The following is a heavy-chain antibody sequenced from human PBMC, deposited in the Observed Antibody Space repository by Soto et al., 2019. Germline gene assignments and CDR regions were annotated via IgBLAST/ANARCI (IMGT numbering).Heavy chain of an antibody. V-gene: IGHV5-51*01. CDR3: ARLAGEYYYYYYMDV. CDR1: GYSFTSYW. Sequence: PGESLKISCKGSGYSFTSYWIGWVRQMPGKGLEWMGIIYPGDSDTRYSPSFQGQVTISADKSISTAYLQWSSLKASDTAMYYCARLAGEYYYYYYMDVWGKGTTVTVSS. D-gene: IGHD4-17*01. J-gene: IGHJ6*03. CDR2: IYPGDSDT.